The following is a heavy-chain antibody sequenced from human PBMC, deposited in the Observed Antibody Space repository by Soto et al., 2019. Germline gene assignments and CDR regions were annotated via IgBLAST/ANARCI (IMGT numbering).Heavy chain of an antibody. CDR1: GFTFSSYA. D-gene: IGHD2-8*01. J-gene: IGHJ4*02. V-gene: IGHV3-30-3*01. CDR2: ISYDGSNK. Sequence: GGSLRLSCAASGFTFSSYAMHWVRQAPGKGLEWVAVISYDGSNKYYADSVKGRFTISRDNSKNTLYLQMNSLRAEDTAVYYCARESPLYGSFDSRGRGTLVTVSS. CDR3: ARESPLYGSFDS.